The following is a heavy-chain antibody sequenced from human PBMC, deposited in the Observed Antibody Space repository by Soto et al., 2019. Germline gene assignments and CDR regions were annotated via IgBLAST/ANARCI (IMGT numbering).Heavy chain of an antibody. CDR3: ARGLGAARPFDY. CDR1: GGSFSGYY. Sequence: SETLSLTCAVYGGSFSGYYWSWIRQPPGNGLEWIGEINHSGSTNHNPSLKSRVTISVDTSKNQFSLKLSSVTAADTAVYYCARGLGAARPFDYWGQGTLVTVSS. CDR2: INHSGST. J-gene: IGHJ4*02. D-gene: IGHD6-6*01. V-gene: IGHV4-34*01.